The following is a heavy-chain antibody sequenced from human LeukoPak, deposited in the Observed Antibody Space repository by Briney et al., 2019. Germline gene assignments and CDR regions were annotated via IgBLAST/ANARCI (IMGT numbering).Heavy chain of an antibody. CDR1: GYTFTSYG. CDR3: AREMYYYDSSGRMPYYYYYYMDV. D-gene: IGHD3-22*01. Sequence: ASVKVSCKASGYTFTSYGISWVRQAPGQGLEWMGWISAYNGNTNYAQKLQGRVTMTTDTSTSTAYMELRSLRSDDTAVYYCAREMYYYDSSGRMPYYYYYYMDVWGKGTTVTVSS. J-gene: IGHJ6*03. V-gene: IGHV1-18*01. CDR2: ISAYNGNT.